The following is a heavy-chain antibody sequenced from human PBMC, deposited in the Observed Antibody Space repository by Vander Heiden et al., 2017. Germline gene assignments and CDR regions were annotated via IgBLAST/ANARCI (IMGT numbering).Heavy chain of an antibody. CDR2: ISGRGGST. V-gene: IGHV3-23*01. Sequence: EVQLLEPGGGLVQPGGSLRLSCAASGFTFSTYAMSWVRQAPGKGVEWVSAISGRGGSTYYADSVKGRFTISRDNSKNTLYLQMNSLRAEDTAVYYCAKRVSGNWFDPWGQGTLVTVSS. D-gene: IGHD3-10*01. CDR1: GFTFSTYA. CDR3: AKRVSGNWFDP. J-gene: IGHJ5*02.